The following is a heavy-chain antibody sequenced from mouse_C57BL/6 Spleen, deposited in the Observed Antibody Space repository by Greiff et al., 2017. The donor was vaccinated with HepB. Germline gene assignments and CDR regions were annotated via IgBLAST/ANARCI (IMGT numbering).Heavy chain of an antibody. CDR2: IDPEDGET. D-gene: IGHD1-1*01. CDR3: ARRHYYGSSYWYFDV. CDR1: GFNIKDYY. Sequence: EVKLQQSGAELVKPGASVKLSCTASGFNIKDYYMHWVKQRTEQGLEWIGRIDPEDGETKYAPKFQGKATITADTSSNTAYLQLSSLTSEDTAVYYCARRHYYGSSYWYFDVWGTGTTVTVSS. V-gene: IGHV14-2*01. J-gene: IGHJ1*03.